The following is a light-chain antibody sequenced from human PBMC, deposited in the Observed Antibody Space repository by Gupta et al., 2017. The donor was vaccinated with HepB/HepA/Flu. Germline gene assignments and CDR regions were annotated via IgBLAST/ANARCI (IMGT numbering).Light chain of an antibody. CDR1: SSNIGSTT. J-gene: IGLJ2*01. CDR2: HNN. Sequence: QSVLTQPPSASVTPGQTVTISCSGSSSNIGSTTVNWYQQVPGTAPKLLIYHNNQRPSGVPDRFSGSKSGTSASLAISGLQSEDEADYYCATWDDSLSRPVFGGGTTLTVL. CDR3: ATWDDSLSRPV. V-gene: IGLV1-44*01.